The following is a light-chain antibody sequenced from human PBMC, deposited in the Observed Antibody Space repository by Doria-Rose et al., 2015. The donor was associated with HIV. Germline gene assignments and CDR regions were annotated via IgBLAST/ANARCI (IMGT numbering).Light chain of an antibody. V-gene: IGLV1-40*01. Sequence: LTQSPSVSGAPGQRVAISCTGSSSNIGAGFDVNWYQQFPGTAPKLLIHGNTNRPSGVPDRLSGSKSGTSASLAISGLRAEDEADYYCQSYDSRLSVYVFGTGTKVTVL. J-gene: IGLJ1*01. CDR1: SSNIGAGFD. CDR3: QSYDSRLSVYV. CDR2: GNT.